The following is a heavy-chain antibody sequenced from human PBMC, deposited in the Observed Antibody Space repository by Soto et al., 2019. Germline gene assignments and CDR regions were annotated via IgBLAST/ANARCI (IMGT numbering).Heavy chain of an antibody. J-gene: IGHJ4*02. CDR2: ISAYNGNT. CDR1: GYTFTSYG. CDR3: ARVEGIVVVPAAMNDY. D-gene: IGHD2-2*01. Sequence: QVQLVQSGAEVKKPGASVKVSCKASGYTFTSYGISWVRQAPGQGLEWMGWISAYNGNTNYAQKLQGRVTMTTDTSTSTANMELRSLRSDDTAVYYCARVEGIVVVPAAMNDYWGQGTLVTVSS. V-gene: IGHV1-18*01.